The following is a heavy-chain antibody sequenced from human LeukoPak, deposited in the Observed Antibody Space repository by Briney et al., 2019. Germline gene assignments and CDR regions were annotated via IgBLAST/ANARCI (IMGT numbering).Heavy chain of an antibody. CDR3: ARVDPLTGTTSD. CDR2: IYYSGST. J-gene: IGHJ4*02. Sequence: SETLSLTCTVSGGSISSYYWSWIRQPPGKGLEWIGYIYYSGSTNYNPSLKSRVTMSVDTSKNQFSLKLSSVTAADTAVYYCARVDPLTGTTSDWGQGTLVTVSS. D-gene: IGHD1-7*01. CDR1: GGSISSYY. V-gene: IGHV4-59*12.